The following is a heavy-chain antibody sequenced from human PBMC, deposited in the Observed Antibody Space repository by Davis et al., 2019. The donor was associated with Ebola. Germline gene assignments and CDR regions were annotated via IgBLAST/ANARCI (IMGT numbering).Heavy chain of an antibody. CDR3: ARRAVGATLGGGFDY. CDR1: GYSFTSYW. D-gene: IGHD1-26*01. J-gene: IGHJ4*02. CDR2: IYPGDSAT. V-gene: IGHV5-51*01. Sequence: GESLKISCKGSGYSFTSYWIGWVRQMPGKGLEWMGIIYPGDSATRYSPSFQGQVTISADKSISTAYLQWSSLKASDTAMYYCARRAVGATLGGGFDYWGQGTLVTVSS.